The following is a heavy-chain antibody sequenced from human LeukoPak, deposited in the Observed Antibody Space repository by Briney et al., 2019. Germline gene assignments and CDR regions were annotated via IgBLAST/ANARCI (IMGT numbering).Heavy chain of an antibody. J-gene: IGHJ4*02. D-gene: IGHD6-13*01. CDR3: ARALTGRGYSSSWYFDY. CDR2: IYHSGST. CDR1: GGSISSSNW. V-gene: IGHV4-4*02. Sequence: PSENLSLTCAVSGGSISSSNWWSWVRQPPGKGLEWIGEIYHSGSTNYNPSLKSRVTISVDKSKNQFSLKLSSVTAADTAVYYCARALTGRGYSSSWYFDYWGQGTLVTVSS.